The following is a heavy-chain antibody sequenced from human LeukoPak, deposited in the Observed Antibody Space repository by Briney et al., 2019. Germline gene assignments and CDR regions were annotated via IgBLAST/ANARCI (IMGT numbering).Heavy chain of an antibody. J-gene: IGHJ3*02. V-gene: IGHV4-39*07. D-gene: IGHD3-22*01. CDR2: ISYSGST. Sequence: TSETLSLTCTVSGGSISSSSYYWGWIRQPPGKGLEWIGSISYSGSTYYNPSLKSRVTISVDKSKNQFSLKLSSVTAADTAVYYCARPTSTDSSKDDAFDIWGQGTMVTVSS. CDR3: ARPTSTDSSKDDAFDI. CDR1: GGSISSSSYY.